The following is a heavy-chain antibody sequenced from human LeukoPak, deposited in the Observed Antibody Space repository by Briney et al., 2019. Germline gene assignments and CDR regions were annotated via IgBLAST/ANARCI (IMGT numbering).Heavy chain of an antibody. CDR2: ISSSGGST. J-gene: IGHJ5*02. V-gene: IGHV3-23*01. CDR1: GFTFSSYA. CDR3: AKAGITMVRGVIVDWFDP. D-gene: IGHD3-10*01. Sequence: GGSLRLSCAASGFTFSSYAMSWVRQAPGKGLEWVSGISSSGGSTVYADSVKGRFTISRDNFRNTVFLQMNSLRAEDTAVYYCAKAGITMVRGVIVDWFDPWGQGTLVTVSS.